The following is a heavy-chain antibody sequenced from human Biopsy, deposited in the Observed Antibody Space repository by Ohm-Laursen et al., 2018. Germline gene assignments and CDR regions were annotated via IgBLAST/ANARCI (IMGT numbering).Heavy chain of an antibody. CDR3: ARESPLRLGVCGAIRCFKEVFGMDV. D-gene: IGHD2-21*01. J-gene: IGHJ6*02. CDR2: VNPVAEAT. CDR1: GYNFGNYY. V-gene: IGHV1-46*01. Sequence: ASVKVSCKSSGYNFGNYYVNWVRKVPGQGLEWLGVVNPVAEATMYAQKFQDRITLTRDASTNTVYMDLTSLTSEDTAVYYCARESPLRLGVCGAIRCFKEVFGMDVWGQGTTVIVSS.